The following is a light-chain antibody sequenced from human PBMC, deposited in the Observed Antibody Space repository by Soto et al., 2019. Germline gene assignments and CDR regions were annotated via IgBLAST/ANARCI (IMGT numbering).Light chain of an antibody. Sequence: QSALAQPASVSGSPGQSITISCSGSANDYVSWYQHHPGKAPRLLLYEVTHRPSGVSHRFSGSKSGNTASLTISGLQPEDEAHYYCTSFISRTSPMLFGGGTKLTVL. J-gene: IGLJ2*01. V-gene: IGLV2-14*01. CDR1: ANDY. CDR2: EVT. CDR3: TSFISRTSPML.